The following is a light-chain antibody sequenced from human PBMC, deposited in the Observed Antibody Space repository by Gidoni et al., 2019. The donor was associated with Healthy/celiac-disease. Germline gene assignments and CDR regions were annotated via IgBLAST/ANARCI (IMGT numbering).Light chain of an antibody. CDR1: QSISSY. V-gene: IGKV1-39*01. CDR2: AAS. CDR3: QQSYSTPWT. J-gene: IGKJ1*01. Sequence: NQITPPPSSLSASVGDRVIITCRASQSISSYLNWYQQKPGKAPKLLIYAASSLQSGVPSRFSGSGSGTDFTLTISSLQPEDFATYYCQQSYSTPWTFGQGTKVEIK.